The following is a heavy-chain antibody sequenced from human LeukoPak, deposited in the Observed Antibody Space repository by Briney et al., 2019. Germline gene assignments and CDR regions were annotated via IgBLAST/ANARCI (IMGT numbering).Heavy chain of an antibody. CDR2: IYSGGST. V-gene: IGHV3-53*01. D-gene: IGHD2-15*01. CDR1: GFTVSSNY. J-gene: IGHJ5*02. CDR3: ASMVVAAVTNWFDP. Sequence: PGGSLGLSCAASGFTVSSNYMSWVRQAPGKGLEWVSVIYSGGSTYYADSVKGRFTISRDNSKNTLYLQMNSLRAEDTAVYYCASMVVAAVTNWFDPWGQGTLVTVSS.